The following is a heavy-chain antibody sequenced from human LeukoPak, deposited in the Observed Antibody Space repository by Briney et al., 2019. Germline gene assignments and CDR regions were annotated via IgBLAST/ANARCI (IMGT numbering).Heavy chain of an antibody. CDR3: ARGWDYGDYAGRGAYYFDY. Sequence: GASVKVSCKASGYTFTSYGISWVRQAPGQGLEWMGRINPNSGGTNYAQKFQGRVTMTRDTSTSTAYMELSRLRSDDTAVYYCARGWDYGDYAGRGAYYFDYWGQGTLVTVSS. CDR1: GYTFTSYG. CDR2: INPNSGGT. J-gene: IGHJ4*02. D-gene: IGHD4-17*01. V-gene: IGHV1-2*06.